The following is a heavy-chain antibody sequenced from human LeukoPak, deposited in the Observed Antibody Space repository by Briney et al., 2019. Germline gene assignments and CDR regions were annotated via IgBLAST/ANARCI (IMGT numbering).Heavy chain of an antibody. Sequence: GGSLRLSCAASGFTFDDYTMHWVRQAPGKGLEWVSLISWDGGSTYYADSVKGRFTISRDNSKNSLYLQMNSLRTEDTALYYCAKMGYCTNGVCFDPTDYWGQGNLVTVSS. V-gene: IGHV3-43*01. CDR3: AKMGYCTNGVCFDPTDY. J-gene: IGHJ4*02. CDR2: ISWDGGST. CDR1: GFTFDDYT. D-gene: IGHD2-8*01.